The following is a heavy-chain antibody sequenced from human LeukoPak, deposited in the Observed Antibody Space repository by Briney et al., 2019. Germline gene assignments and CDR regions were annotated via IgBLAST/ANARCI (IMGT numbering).Heavy chain of an antibody. CDR2: IDYSGGST. D-gene: IGHD3-16*01. J-gene: IGHJ4*02. CDR1: GFTLSSYE. V-gene: IGHV3-23*01. CDR3: AKDRLGGPFHY. Sequence: GSLRLSCTASGFTLSSYEMSWIRQAPGKGLEWVSSIDYSGGSTHFADSVMGRFTISRDNSKNTLYLQINSLRAEDTAVYFCAKDRLGGPFHYWGQGTLVTVSS.